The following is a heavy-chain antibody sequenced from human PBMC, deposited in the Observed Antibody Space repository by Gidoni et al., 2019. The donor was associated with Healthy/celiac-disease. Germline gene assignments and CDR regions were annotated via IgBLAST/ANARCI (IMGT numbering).Heavy chain of an antibody. CDR2: IIPILGTA. J-gene: IGHJ4*02. D-gene: IGHD2-2*01. V-gene: IGHV1-69*01. Sequence: QVQLVQSRAEVKTPGSSVKVSCKASGVSFRSSALSWVRQAPGQGLEWMGGIIPILGTANYAQKFQGRVTITADESTSTAYMELSSLRSEDTAVYYCASPSYIVVVPAAHYLDYWGQGTLVTVSS. CDR3: ASPSYIVVVPAAHYLDY. CDR1: GVSFRSSA.